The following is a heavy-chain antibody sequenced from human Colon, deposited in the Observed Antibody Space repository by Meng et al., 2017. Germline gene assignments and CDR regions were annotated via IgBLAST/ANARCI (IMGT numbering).Heavy chain of an antibody. J-gene: IGHJ4*02. CDR1: GFTFSNYG. CDR2: IRCDGSHK. Sequence: GGSLRLSCAASGFTFSNYGIHWVRQAPGKGLEWVAIIRCDGSHKLYADSVKGRFTVSRDNSNDTVFLQMDSLRVEDTAVYFCARDYYDSGNYRRSVFDYWGQGTVVTVSS. D-gene: IGHD3-10*01. CDR3: ARDYYDSGNYRRSVFDY. V-gene: IGHV3-33*01.